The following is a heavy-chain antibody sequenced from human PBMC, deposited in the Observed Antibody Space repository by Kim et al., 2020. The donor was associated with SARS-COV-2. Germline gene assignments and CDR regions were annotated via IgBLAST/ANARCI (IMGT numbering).Heavy chain of an antibody. V-gene: IGHV1-2*02. CDR2: INPNSGGR. J-gene: IGHJ4*02. D-gene: IGHD3-22*01. CDR3: ARVNTMIVVAHFDY. Sequence: ASVKVSCKASGYTFTGYYMHWVRQAPGQGLEWMGWINPNSGGRNYAQKFQGRVTMTRDTSISTAYMELSRLRSDDTAVYYCARVNTMIVVAHFDYWGQGTLVTVSS. CDR1: GYTFTGYY.